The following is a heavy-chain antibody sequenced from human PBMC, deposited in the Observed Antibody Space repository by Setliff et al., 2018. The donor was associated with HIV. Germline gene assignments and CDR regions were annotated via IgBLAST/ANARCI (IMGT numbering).Heavy chain of an antibody. V-gene: IGHV1-69*13. D-gene: IGHD3-22*01. CDR2: IIPAFGTT. J-gene: IGHJ4*02. CDR1: GGTFSSYA. CDR3: ARGGVYYYDSSGWSMDY. Sequence: ASVKVSCKASGGTFSSYAISWVRQAPGQGLDWMGGIIPAFGTTNYAQKFQGRVTITADESTSTAYMELSSLRSEDTAVYYCARGGVYYYDSSGWSMDYWGQGTLVTVSS.